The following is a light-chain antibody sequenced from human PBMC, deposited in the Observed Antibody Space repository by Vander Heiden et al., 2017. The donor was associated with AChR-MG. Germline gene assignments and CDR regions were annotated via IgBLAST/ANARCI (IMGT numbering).Light chain of an antibody. CDR3: STWDDSLNGPV. CDR1: SSNIGDNS. Sequence: QSVLTQPPSASGTPGQRVPISCSGSSSNIGDNSVNRYQQLPGTAPKLLISANNQRPSGVPDRFSGSKSGTSASLAISGLQSEDEGDYYCSTWDDSLNGPVFGGGTKVTVL. V-gene: IGLV1-44*01. CDR2: ANN. J-gene: IGLJ3*02.